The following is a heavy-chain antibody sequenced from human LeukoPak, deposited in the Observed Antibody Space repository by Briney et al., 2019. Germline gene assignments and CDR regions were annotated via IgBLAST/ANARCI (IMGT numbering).Heavy chain of an antibody. CDR2: IHLSGGNT. V-gene: IGHV1-46*01. J-gene: IGHJ4*02. Sequence: PSVKLSCKASGYTFTSNYMHWVRHAPGQGLEWMGIIHLSGGNTNYAQKFQGRVAMTRDTSTSTVYMELSSLRSEDTAIYYCARDCSSTRCQGPVFDNWGQGTLVTVSS. D-gene: IGHD2-2*01. CDR3: ARDCSSTRCQGPVFDN. CDR1: GYTFTSNY.